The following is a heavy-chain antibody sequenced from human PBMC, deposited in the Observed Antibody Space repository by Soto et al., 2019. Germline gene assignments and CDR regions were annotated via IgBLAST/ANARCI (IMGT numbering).Heavy chain of an antibody. Sequence: QVQLQQCGAGLLKPSETLSLTCAVYGGSFSGYYWSWIRQPPGKGLEWIGEINHSGRTNYNPSLKRRVTISVDTARNQFSLKLSCVTAADAAVYACAGRYCSGGSGDLGDLYIGGEVTMVAVSS. J-gene: IGHJ3*02. V-gene: IGHV4-34*01. D-gene: IGHD2-15*01. CDR1: GGSFSGYY. CDR3: AGRYCSGGSGDLGDLYI. CDR2: INHSGRT.